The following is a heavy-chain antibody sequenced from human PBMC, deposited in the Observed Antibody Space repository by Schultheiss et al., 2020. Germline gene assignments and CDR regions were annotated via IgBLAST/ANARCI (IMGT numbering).Heavy chain of an antibody. D-gene: IGHD6-13*01. CDR1: GYIFNSYG. CDR2: ISAYNGNT. CDR3: ARSYHIAAADAGSRRFDY. Sequence: ASVKVSCKASGYIFNSYGISWVRQAPGQGLEWMGWISAYNGNTNFAQKVQGRVTMTTDTSTSTAYMEVRSLRFDDTAVYYCARSYHIAAADAGSRRFDYWGQGTLVTVSS. V-gene: IGHV1-18*01. J-gene: IGHJ4*02.